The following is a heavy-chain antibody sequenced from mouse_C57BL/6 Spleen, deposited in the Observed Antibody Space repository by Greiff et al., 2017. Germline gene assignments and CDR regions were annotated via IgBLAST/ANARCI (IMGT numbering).Heavy chain of an antibody. V-gene: IGHV1-78*01. Sequence: VQLQQSDAELVKPGASVKISCKASGYTFTDHTIRWMKQRPGQGLEWIGDIYPRGGSTNYNEKFKGKATLTADKSSSTAYMQLNSLTSEDSAVYFCARTADYYGSPDFDYGGQGTTLTVSS. CDR1: GYTFTDHT. J-gene: IGHJ2*01. CDR2: IYPRGGST. CDR3: ARTADYYGSPDFDY. D-gene: IGHD1-2*01.